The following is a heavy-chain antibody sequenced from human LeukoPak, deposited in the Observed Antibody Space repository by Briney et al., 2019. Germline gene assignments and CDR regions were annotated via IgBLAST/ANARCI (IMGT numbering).Heavy chain of an antibody. J-gene: IGHJ5*02. Sequence: PGGSLRLSCAASGFTFSGYAMSSVRQAPGKGLEWVSAISGSGGSTCYADSVKGRFTISRDNSKNTLYLQMNSLRAEDTAVYYCAKSPYMVRGVNYWFDPWGQGTLVTVSS. D-gene: IGHD3-10*01. CDR2: ISGSGGST. CDR3: AKSPYMVRGVNYWFDP. V-gene: IGHV3-23*01. CDR1: GFTFSGYA.